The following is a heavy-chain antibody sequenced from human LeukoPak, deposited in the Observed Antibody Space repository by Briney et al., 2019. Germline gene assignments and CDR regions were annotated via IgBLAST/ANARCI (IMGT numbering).Heavy chain of an antibody. J-gene: IGHJ4*02. CDR2: ISGGSGST. Sequence: GGSLRLSCEASGFTFSSYAMSWVRQAPGKGLAWVSTISGGSGSTYCADSVKGRFTISRDNSKNTLYLQMNSLRAEDTAVYYCAKDSWARSSSWFTFDYWGQGTLVTVSS. D-gene: IGHD6-13*01. CDR1: GFTFSSYA. CDR3: AKDSWARSSSWFTFDY. V-gene: IGHV3-23*01.